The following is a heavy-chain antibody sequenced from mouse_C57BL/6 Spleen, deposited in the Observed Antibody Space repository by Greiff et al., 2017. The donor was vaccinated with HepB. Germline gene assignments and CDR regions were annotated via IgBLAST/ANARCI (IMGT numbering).Heavy chain of an antibody. J-gene: IGHJ2*01. CDR1: GYSFTGYY. Sequence: VQLKESGPELVKPGASVKISCKASGYSFTGYYMHWVKQSSEKSLEWIGEINPSTGGTSYNQKFQGKATMTADTSSNTAYLQLSSLTSEDTAVYYCTTGLTGTSYFDYWGQGTTLTVSS. V-gene: IGHV1-42*01. CDR2: INPSTGGT. D-gene: IGHD4-1*01. CDR3: TTGLTGTSYFDY.